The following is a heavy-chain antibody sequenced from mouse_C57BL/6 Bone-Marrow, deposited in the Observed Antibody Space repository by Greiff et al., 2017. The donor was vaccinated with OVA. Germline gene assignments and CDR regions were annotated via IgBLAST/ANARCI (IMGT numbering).Heavy chain of an antibody. CDR2: IDPSDSYT. CDR1: GYTFTSYW. J-gene: IGHJ2*01. D-gene: IGHD1-1*01. Sequence: QVQLQQPGAELVRPGTSVKLSCKASGYTFTSYWMHWVKQRPGPGLEWIGVIDPSDSYTNYNQKFKGKATLTVDTSSSTAYMQLSSLTSEDSAVYYCARDYGSSPDYWGQGTTLTVSS. CDR3: ARDYGSSPDY. V-gene: IGHV1-59*01.